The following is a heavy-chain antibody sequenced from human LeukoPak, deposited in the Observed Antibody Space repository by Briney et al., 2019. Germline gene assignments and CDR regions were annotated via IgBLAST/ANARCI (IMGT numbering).Heavy chain of an antibody. CDR2: IYYSGST. D-gene: IGHD6-13*01. CDR1: GGSISSSSYY. CDR3: ARLKIAAALPYDAFDI. V-gene: IGHV4-39*01. J-gene: IGHJ3*02. Sequence: SETLSLTCTVSGGSISSSSYYWGWIRQPPGKGLEWIGSIYYSGSTYYNPSLKSRVTISVDTSKNQFSLKLSSVTAADTAVYYCARLKIAAALPYDAFDIWGQGTMVTVSS.